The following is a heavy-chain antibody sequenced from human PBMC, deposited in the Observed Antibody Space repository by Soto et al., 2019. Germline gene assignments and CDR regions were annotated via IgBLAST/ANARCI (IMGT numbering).Heavy chain of an antibody. CDR3: ARDVWETTSRYYGLDL. D-gene: IGHD1-26*01. J-gene: IGHJ6*02. CDR1: GFTFSSYA. V-gene: IGHV3-23*01. CDR2: ISGSGGTT. Sequence: GGSLRLSCAASGFTFSSYAMTWVRQAPGKRLEWVSGISGSGGTTSYTDSVKGRFTISRDNSKKTLFLEMKSLGVEDTVVYFCARDVWETTSRYYGLDLWGLGTTVTVSS.